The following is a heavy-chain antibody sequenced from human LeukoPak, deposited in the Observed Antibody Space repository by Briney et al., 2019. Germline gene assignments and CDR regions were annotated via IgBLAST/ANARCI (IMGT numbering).Heavy chain of an antibody. Sequence: SETLSLTCAVYGGSFSGYYWSWIRQPPGKGLEWIGEINHSGSTNYNPSLKSRVTMSVDTSKNQFSLKLSSVTAADTAVYYCARGVRYQWLATYYFDYWGQGTLVTVSS. D-gene: IGHD6-19*01. V-gene: IGHV4-34*01. CDR1: GGSFSGYY. CDR3: ARGVRYQWLATYYFDY. CDR2: INHSGST. J-gene: IGHJ4*02.